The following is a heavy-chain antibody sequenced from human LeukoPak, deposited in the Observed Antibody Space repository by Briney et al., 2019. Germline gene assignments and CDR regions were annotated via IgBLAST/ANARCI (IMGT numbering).Heavy chain of an antibody. J-gene: IGHJ4*02. Sequence: GGSLRLSCAASGFIFTDYWMYWVRQAPGRGLAWVANIKEDGSEKNYVDSVKGRFTISRDNAKNSVYLQMNSLRAEDTAVYYCATSSRWPGGYFDHWGQGTLVTVSS. D-gene: IGHD6-19*01. V-gene: IGHV3-7*03. CDR3: ATSSRWPGGYFDH. CDR1: GFIFTDYW. CDR2: IKEDGSEK.